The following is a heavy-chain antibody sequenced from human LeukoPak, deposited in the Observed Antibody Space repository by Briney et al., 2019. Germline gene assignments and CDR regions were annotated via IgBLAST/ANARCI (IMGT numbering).Heavy chain of an antibody. CDR2: INHSGST. D-gene: IGHD3-22*01. J-gene: IGHJ4*02. CDR1: GGSFSGYY. CDR3: ARGLYYDSSGSFDY. V-gene: IGHV4-34*01. Sequence: SETLSLTCAVYGGSFSGYYWSWIRQPPGKGLEWIGEINHSGSTNYNPSLKSRVTISVDTSKNQFSLKLSSVTAADTAVYYCARGLYYDSSGSFDYWGQGTLVTVSS.